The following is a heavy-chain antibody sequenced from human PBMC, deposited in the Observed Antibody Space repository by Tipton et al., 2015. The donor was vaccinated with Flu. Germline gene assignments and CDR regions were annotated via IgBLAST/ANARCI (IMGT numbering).Heavy chain of an antibody. CDR2: IWYDGSNK. V-gene: IGHV3-30*19. D-gene: IGHD6-19*01. Sequence: RSLRLSCAASGFTFSSYGMHWVRQAPGKGLEWVAVIWYDGSNKYYADSVKGRFTISRDNSKNTLYLQMNSLRAEDTAVYYCARDRSGGWYGGYYFDYWGQGTLVTVSS. CDR3: ARDRSGGWYGGYYFDY. J-gene: IGHJ4*02. CDR1: GFTFSSYG.